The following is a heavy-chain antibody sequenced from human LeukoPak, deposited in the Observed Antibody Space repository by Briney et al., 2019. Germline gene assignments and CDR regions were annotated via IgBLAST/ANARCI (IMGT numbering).Heavy chain of an antibody. CDR3: TTIRPGY. CDR2: IKDGGTTT. CDR1: GFTFITYW. V-gene: IGHV3-74*01. D-gene: IGHD1-26*01. J-gene: IGHJ4*02. Sequence: GGSLRLSCAASGFTFITYWIHWVRQVPGKGLVWVARIKDGGTTTDYADSVRGRFTISRDDAKSTLYLHMNSLRAEDTAVYYCTTIRPGYWGQGTLVTVSP.